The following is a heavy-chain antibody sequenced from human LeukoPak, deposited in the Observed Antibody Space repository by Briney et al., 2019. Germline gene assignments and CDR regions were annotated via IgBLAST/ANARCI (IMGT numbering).Heavy chain of an antibody. CDR1: GGSISSYY. D-gene: IGHD3-9*01. V-gene: IGHV4-59*12. CDR3: AREKVLTTLSLDY. Sequence: SETLSLTCTVSGGSISSYYWSWIRQPPGKGLEWIGYIYYSGSTNYNPSLKSRVTISIDTSKNQFSLKLSSVTAADTAVYYCAREKVLTTLSLDYWGQGTLVTVSS. J-gene: IGHJ4*02. CDR2: IYYSGST.